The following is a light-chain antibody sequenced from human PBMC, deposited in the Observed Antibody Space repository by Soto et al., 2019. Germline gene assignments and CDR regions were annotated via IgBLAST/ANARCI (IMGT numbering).Light chain of an antibody. Sequence: EIVLTQSPGTLSLSPGERATLLCRDSQSVSSSFLAWYQQRPGQAPRVLTYGASIRATGIPDRFSGSGSGTDFTLTISRLEPEDFAVYYCQQYDSSRTFGLGTKVEMK. J-gene: IGKJ1*01. V-gene: IGKV3-20*01. CDR3: QQYDSSRT. CDR2: GAS. CDR1: QSVSSSF.